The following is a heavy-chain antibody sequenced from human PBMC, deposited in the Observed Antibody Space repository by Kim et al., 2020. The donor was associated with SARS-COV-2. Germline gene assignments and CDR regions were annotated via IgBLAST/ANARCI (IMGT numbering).Heavy chain of an antibody. CDR2: ISSSSSYI. Sequence: GGSLRLSCAASGFTFSSYSMNWVRQAPGKGLEWVSSISSSSSYIYYADSVKGRFTIPRDNAKNSLYLQMNSLRAEDTAVYYCARVGRYTDAFDIWGQGTMVTVSS. CDR1: GFTFSSYS. V-gene: IGHV3-21*01. J-gene: IGHJ3*02. CDR3: ARVGRYTDAFDI. D-gene: IGHD1-20*01.